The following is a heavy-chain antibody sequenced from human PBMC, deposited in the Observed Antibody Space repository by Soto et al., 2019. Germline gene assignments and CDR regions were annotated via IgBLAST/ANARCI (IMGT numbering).Heavy chain of an antibody. D-gene: IGHD2-2*01. CDR2: IYYSGST. CDR1: GGSISSGGYY. Sequence: SETLSLTCTVSGGSISSGGYYWSWIRQHPGKGLEWIGYIYYSGSTYYNPSLKSRVTISVDTSKNQFSLKLSSVTAADTAVYYCARVNPHQLGMDVWGQGTTVTVSS. V-gene: IGHV4-31*03. CDR3: ARVNPHQLGMDV. J-gene: IGHJ6*02.